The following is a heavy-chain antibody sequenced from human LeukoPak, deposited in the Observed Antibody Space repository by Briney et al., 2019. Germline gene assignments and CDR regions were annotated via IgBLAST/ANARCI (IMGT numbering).Heavy chain of an antibody. CDR2: ITGSGGST. CDR3: AKEVGVGGYDY. J-gene: IGHJ4*02. V-gene: IGHV3-23*01. CDR1: GFIFSSYG. Sequence: GGSLRLSCEASGFIFSSYGMSWVRQAPGKGLEWVSGITGSGGSTYYPDSVKGRFTISRDNSKNTVYLQMNSLRAEDTAVYYCAKEVGVGGYDYWGQGTLVTVSS. D-gene: IGHD3-10*01.